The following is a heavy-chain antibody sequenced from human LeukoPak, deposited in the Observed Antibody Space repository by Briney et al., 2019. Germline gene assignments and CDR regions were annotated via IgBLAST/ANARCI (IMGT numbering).Heavy chain of an antibody. CDR3: ARAYCGGDCYSRAMDY. CDR2: INSEGSST. D-gene: IGHD2-21*02. Sequence: GGSLRLPCAASGFTFSSYWMHWVRQAPGKGPVWVSRINSEGSSTSYADSVKGRFTISRDNAKNTLYLQMNSLRAEDTAVYYCARAYCGGDCYSRAMDYWGQGTLVTVSS. J-gene: IGHJ4*02. V-gene: IGHV3-74*01. CDR1: GFTFSSYW.